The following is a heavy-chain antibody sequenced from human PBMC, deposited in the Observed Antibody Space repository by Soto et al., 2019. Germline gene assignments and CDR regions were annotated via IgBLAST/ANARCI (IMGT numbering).Heavy chain of an antibody. Sequence: GGSLRLSCAASGFTFSSYGMHWVRQAPGKGLEWVAVISYDGSNKYYADSVKGRFTISRDNSKNTLYLQMNSLRAEDTAVYYCAKAPLYYDFWSGYGEVDYWGQGTLVTVSS. D-gene: IGHD3-3*01. CDR3: AKAPLYYDFWSGYGEVDY. J-gene: IGHJ4*02. CDR1: GFTFSSYG. CDR2: ISYDGSNK. V-gene: IGHV3-30*18.